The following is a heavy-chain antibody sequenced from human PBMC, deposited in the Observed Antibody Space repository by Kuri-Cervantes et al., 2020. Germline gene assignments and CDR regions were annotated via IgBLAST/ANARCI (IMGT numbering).Heavy chain of an antibody. D-gene: IGHD3/OR15-3a*01. J-gene: IGHJ6*02. V-gene: IGHV1-18*04. CDR2: ISAYNGNT. Sequence: ASVKVSCKASGYTFTSYYMHWVRQAPGQGLEWMGWISAYNGNTNYAQKLQGRVTMTTDTSTSTAYMELRSLRSDDTAVYYCARCYDLLSGMDVWGQGTTVTVSS. CDR3: ARCYDLLSGMDV. CDR1: GYTFTSYY.